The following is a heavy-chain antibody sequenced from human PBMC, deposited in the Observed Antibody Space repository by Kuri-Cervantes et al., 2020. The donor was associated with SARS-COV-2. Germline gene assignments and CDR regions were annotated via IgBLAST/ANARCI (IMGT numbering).Heavy chain of an antibody. CDR2: IWYDGSNK. Sequence: GESLKISCAASGFTFSSYGMHWVRQAPGKGLEWVTVIWYDGSNKYYADSVKGRFTISRDNSKNTLYLQMNSLRAEDTAVYYCARDDHGWGEGGAFDIWGQGTMVTVSS. CDR1: GFTFSSYG. V-gene: IGHV3-33*08. D-gene: IGHD3-16*01. CDR3: ARDDHGWGEGGAFDI. J-gene: IGHJ3*02.